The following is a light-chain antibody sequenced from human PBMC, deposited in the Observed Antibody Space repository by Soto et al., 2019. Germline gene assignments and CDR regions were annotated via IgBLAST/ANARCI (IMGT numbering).Light chain of an antibody. V-gene: IGKV2-28*01. Sequence: EIVMPQSPLSLTVTPGEPASISCRSSRSLLKANGYTYFHWFLQKPGQSPQLLIYLGYKRAPGVPDRFSGTGSGTDFTLKISRVEAEDVGVYYCMQTLESRTFGQGTKVDIK. CDR3: MQTLESRT. CDR2: LGY. J-gene: IGKJ1*01. CDR1: RSLLKANGYTY.